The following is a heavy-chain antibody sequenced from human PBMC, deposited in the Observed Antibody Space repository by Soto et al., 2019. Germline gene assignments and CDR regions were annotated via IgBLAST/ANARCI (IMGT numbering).Heavy chain of an antibody. D-gene: IGHD3-10*01. V-gene: IGHV1-46*03. CDR2: INPFDGSR. J-gene: IGHJ4*02. CDR1: GYIFTSYY. Sequence: ASAKVSCKASGYIFTSYYIHWVRQAPGQGLEWMGWINPFDGSRMFAQSFQGRVTMTRDTSTSTVYMEVSSLGSEDTAVYYCSRVDPGETSPFDHWGQGTLVTVSS. CDR3: SRVDPGETSPFDH.